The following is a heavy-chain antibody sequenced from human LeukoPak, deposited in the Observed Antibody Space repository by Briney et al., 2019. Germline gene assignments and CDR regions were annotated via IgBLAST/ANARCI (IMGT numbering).Heavy chain of an antibody. CDR1: GFSLSTSGVG. CDR2: IYGNNDK. V-gene: IGHV2-5*01. D-gene: IGHD3-16*01. J-gene: IGHJ1*01. Sequence: SGPTLVNPTQTLTLTCTFSGFSLSTSGVGVGWNRQPPGKALEWLALIYGNNDKRYSPSLKSRLTITKDTSKNQVVLTMTNMDPVDTATYYCVHDIPGGEGFQRWGQGTLVTVSS. CDR3: VHDIPGGEGFQR.